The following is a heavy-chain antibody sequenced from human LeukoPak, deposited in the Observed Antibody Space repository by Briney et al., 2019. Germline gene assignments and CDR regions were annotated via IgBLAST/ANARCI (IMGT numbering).Heavy chain of an antibody. V-gene: IGHV3-30*03. CDR2: ISYDGSNK. CDR3: VRGQATAWGLDY. J-gene: IGHJ4*02. D-gene: IGHD6-13*01. Sequence: GRSLRLSCAASGFTFSSYGMHWVRQAPGKGLEWVAVISYDGSNKYYADSVKGRFTISRGNAKNTLYLQMNSLRVEDTALYYCVRGQATAWGLDYWGQGTQVTVSS. CDR1: GFTFSSYG.